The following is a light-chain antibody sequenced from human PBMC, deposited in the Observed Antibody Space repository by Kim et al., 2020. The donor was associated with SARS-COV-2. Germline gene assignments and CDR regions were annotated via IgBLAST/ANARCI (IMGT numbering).Light chain of an antibody. CDR1: QGISSSY. J-gene: IGKJ4*01. CDR3: QQYGNSPRVT. V-gene: IGKV3-20*01. Sequence: PGERATLSCRTSQGISSSYLSWYQQKPAQAPRLLVYGASNRATGVPDRFSGSGSGTDFTLTISRLEPDDFAVYYCQQYGNSPRVTFGGGTKV. CDR2: GAS.